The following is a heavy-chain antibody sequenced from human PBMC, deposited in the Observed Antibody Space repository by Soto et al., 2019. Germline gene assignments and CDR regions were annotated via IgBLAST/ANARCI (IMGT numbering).Heavy chain of an antibody. J-gene: IGHJ4*02. CDR3: ATDEAAITETTKSSFHY. V-gene: IGHV3-48*01. CDR2: IRSTSSTI. CDR1: GFTLRSFN. Sequence: TGGAPRISCAASGFTLRSFNINLGRQAPGEGLEWVSYIRSTSSTIYYADSVKGRFTISRDNAKNSLYLQMNSLRAGDTAVYYCATDEAAITETTKSSFHYWGQGTLVTVSS. D-gene: IGHD1-7*01.